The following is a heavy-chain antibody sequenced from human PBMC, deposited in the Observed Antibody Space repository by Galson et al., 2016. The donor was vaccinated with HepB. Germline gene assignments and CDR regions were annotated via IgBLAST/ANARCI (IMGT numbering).Heavy chain of an antibody. Sequence: SLRLSCAASGFTLSSYAMSWVRQPPGKGLEWVAGLSGHGPDTFHADSVKGRFTITRDSYKNMLFLQMSGLRAEDTAVYYCAKGWLVRGGYFDFWGQGTLVTVSS. CDR3: AKGWLVRGGYFDF. D-gene: IGHD6-19*01. CDR2: LSGHGPDT. V-gene: IGHV3-23*01. CDR1: GFTLSSYA. J-gene: IGHJ4*02.